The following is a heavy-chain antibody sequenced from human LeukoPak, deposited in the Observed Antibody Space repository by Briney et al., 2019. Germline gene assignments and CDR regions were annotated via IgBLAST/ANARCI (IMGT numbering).Heavy chain of an antibody. CDR1: GFILSNSA. CDR2: IDTKGTRT. J-gene: IGHJ3*02. V-gene: IGHV3-64*01. Sequence: GGSLRLSCAASGFILSNSAMTWVRQAPGKGLQWVSGIDTKGTRTYYANSVKGRFTISRDNSKNTLYLQMGSLRAEDMAVYYCARGLRWVRGVIIVDAFDIWGQGTMVTVSS. CDR3: ARGLRWVRGVIIVDAFDI. D-gene: IGHD3-10*01.